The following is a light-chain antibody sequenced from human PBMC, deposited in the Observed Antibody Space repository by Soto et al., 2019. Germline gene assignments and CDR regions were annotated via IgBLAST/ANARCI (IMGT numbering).Light chain of an antibody. CDR1: QSVSSN. CDR2: GSS. Sequence: ETLMTQSPATLSASLGERATISCRASQSVSSNLAWYQQKPGQAPRLLIYGSSTRATGVPARFSGSGSGTEFSLSISSLQSEDFAVYFCQQYNDWPPFTFGGGTKVEIK. CDR3: QQYNDWPPFT. J-gene: IGKJ4*01. V-gene: IGKV3-15*01.